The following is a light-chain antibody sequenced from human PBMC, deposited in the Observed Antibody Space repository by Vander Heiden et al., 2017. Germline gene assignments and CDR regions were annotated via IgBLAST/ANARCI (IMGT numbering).Light chain of an antibody. J-gene: IGKJ4*01. Sequence: DIVMTQTPLSLPVTPGEPASISCRSSQSPLDSDDGNTYLDWYLQKPGQSPQLLIYTVAYRGSGVPDRCSGSGSGTDCTLKISRVEAEDVGVYYCMQRIEFPLTFGGGTKVEIK. CDR3: MQRIEFPLT. CDR1: QSPLDSDDGNTY. CDR2: TVA. V-gene: IGKV2-40*01.